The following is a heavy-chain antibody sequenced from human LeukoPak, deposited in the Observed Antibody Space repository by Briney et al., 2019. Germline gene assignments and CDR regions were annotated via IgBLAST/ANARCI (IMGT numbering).Heavy chain of an antibody. CDR1: GGSISSYY. CDR3: ARVYYSSSYDYWYFDL. D-gene: IGHD6-13*01. Sequence: SETLSLTCTVSGGSISSYYWSWIRQPPGKGLEWIGEINHSGSTNYNPSLKSRVTISVDTSKKQLSLKLSSVTAADTAVYYCARVYYSSSYDYWYFDLWGRGTLVTVSS. CDR2: INHSGST. J-gene: IGHJ2*01. V-gene: IGHV4-59*01.